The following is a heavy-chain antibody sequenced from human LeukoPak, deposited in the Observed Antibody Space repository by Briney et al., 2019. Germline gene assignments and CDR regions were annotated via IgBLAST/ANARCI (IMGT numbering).Heavy chain of an antibody. CDR1: GFTFSSYA. V-gene: IGHV3-30*04. CDR3: AKDEYQLPLNYYYYMDV. D-gene: IGHD2-2*01. J-gene: IGHJ6*03. CDR2: ISYDGSNK. Sequence: GGSLRLSCAASGFTFSSYAMHWVRQAPGKGLEWVAVISYDGSNKYYADSVKGRFTISRDNSKNTLYLQMNSLRAEDTAVYYCAKDEYQLPLNYYYYMDVWGKGTTVTISS.